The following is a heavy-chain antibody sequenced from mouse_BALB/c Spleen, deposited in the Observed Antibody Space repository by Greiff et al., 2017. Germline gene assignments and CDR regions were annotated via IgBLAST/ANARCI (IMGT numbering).Heavy chain of an antibody. J-gene: IGHJ3*01. V-gene: IGHV5-6-5*01. Sequence: EVHLVESGGGLVKPGGSLKLSCAASGFTFSSYAMSWVRQTPEKRLEWVASISSGGSTYYPDSVKGRFTISRDNARNILYLQMSSLRSEDTAMYYCARGEEYGLFADWGQGTLVTVSA. D-gene: IGHD2-10*02. CDR2: ISSGGST. CDR3: ARGEEYGLFAD. CDR1: GFTFSSYA.